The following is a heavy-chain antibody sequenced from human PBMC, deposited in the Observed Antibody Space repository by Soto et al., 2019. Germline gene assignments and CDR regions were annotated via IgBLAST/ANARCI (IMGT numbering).Heavy chain of an antibody. CDR2: IDGSGGIT. Sequence: GGSLRLSCAASGLTFETTDMSWVRQAPGEGLEWVSTIDGSGGITYYADSVKGRFTISRDNSRNTVYLQMNSLRGDDTALYYCVKNSGWFNTWGQGALVTVSS. D-gene: IGHD3-10*01. J-gene: IGHJ5*02. CDR3: VKNSGWFNT. CDR1: GLTFETTD. V-gene: IGHV3-23*01.